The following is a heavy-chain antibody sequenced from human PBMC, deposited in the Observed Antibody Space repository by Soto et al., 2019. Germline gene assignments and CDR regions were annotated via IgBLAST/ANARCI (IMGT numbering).Heavy chain of an antibody. D-gene: IGHD6-13*01. Sequence: ESGGGLVQPGGSLRLSCAASGFTFSSYWMSWVRQAPGKGLEWVANIKQDGSEKYYVDSVKGRFTISRDNAKNSLYLQMNSLRAEDTAVYYCARGPTPIAAADFFDYWGQGTLVTVSS. J-gene: IGHJ4*02. CDR1: GFTFSSYW. V-gene: IGHV3-7*01. CDR3: ARGPTPIAAADFFDY. CDR2: IKQDGSEK.